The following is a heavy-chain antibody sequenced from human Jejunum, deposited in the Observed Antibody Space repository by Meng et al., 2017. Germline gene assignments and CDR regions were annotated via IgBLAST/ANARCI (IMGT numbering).Heavy chain of an antibody. CDR1: GASLGSGGYY. CDR3: ARDSLNMFRGKTTRRYYFDY. V-gene: IGHV4-31*03. Sequence: SETLSLTCTVSGASLGSGGYYWSWIRQHPGKGLEWIGDIYYSGITDYNPSLESRVTISVDTSKNQFSLKMTSVTAADTAVYYCARDSLNMFRGKTTRRYYFDYWGQGTLVTVSS. CDR2: IYYSGIT. D-gene: IGHD3-10*02. J-gene: IGHJ4*02.